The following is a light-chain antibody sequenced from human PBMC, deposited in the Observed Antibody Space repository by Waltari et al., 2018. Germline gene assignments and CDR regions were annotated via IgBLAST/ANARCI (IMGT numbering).Light chain of an antibody. Sequence: QSALTQPASVSGSPGQSITLSCTCTSGALGNYKFVSWYQQEPGRAPKLIVYDVSQRPSGVSNRFSGSKSGNTASLTISGLQAEDEADYYCSSYTTASSWVFGGGTKLTVL. V-gene: IGLV2-14*01. J-gene: IGLJ3*02. CDR3: SSYTTASSWV. CDR2: DVS. CDR1: SGALGNYKF.